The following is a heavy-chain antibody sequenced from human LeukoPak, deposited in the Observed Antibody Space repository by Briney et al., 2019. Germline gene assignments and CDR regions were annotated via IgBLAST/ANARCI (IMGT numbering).Heavy chain of an antibody. CDR1: GFTFSSYW. D-gene: IGHD1-26*01. V-gene: IGHV3-7*01. CDR3: ASPQGVVGYYYYMDV. CDR2: IKQDGSEK. J-gene: IGHJ6*03. Sequence: GGSLRLSCAASGFTFSSYWMSWVRQAPGKGLEWVANIKQDGSEKYYVDSVKGRFTISRDNAKNSLYLQMNSLRAEDTAVYYCASPQGVVGYYYYMDVWGKGTTVTVSS.